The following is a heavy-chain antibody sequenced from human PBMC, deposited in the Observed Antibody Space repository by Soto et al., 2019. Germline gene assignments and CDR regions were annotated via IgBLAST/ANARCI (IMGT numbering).Heavy chain of an antibody. CDR1: GGSISSYY. CDR3: ARDSWSTVTTGYYGMDV. Sequence: SETLSLTCTVSGGSISSYYWSWIRQPPGKGLEWIGYICYSGSTNYNPSLKSRVTISVDTSKNQFSLNLSSVTAADTAVYYCARDSWSTVTTGYYGMDVWGQGTTVTVSS. J-gene: IGHJ6*02. D-gene: IGHD4-17*01. V-gene: IGHV4-59*01. CDR2: ICYSGST.